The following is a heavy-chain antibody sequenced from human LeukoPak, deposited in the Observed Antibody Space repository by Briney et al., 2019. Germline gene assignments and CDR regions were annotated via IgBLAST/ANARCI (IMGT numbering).Heavy chain of an antibody. J-gene: IGHJ4*02. CDR2: ISGSGGST. D-gene: IGHD3-22*01. V-gene: IGHV3-23*01. CDR3: AKDRDDSSGYNY. Sequence: GGSLRLSCAASGFTFSSYAMSWVRQAPGKGLEGVSAISGSGGSTYYADSVKGRFTISRDNSKNTLYLQMNSLRAEDTAVYYCAKDRDDSSGYNYWGQGTLVTVSS. CDR1: GFTFSSYA.